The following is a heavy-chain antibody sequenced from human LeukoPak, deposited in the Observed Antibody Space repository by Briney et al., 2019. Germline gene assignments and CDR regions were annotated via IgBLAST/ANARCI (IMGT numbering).Heavy chain of an antibody. Sequence: GESLKISCKGSGYSFTSYWIGWVRQMPGKGLEWMGIIYPGDSDTRYSPSFQGQVTISADKSISTAYLQWSSLKASDTAMYYCARAGLYYYGSGSLGWWEYYFDYWGQGTLVTVSS. CDR3: ARAGLYYYGSGSLGWWEYYFDY. CDR2: IYPGDSDT. D-gene: IGHD3-10*01. CDR1: GYSFTSYW. V-gene: IGHV5-51*01. J-gene: IGHJ4*02.